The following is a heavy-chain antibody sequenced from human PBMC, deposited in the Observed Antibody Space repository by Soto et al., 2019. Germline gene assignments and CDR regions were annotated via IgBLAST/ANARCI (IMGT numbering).Heavy chain of an antibody. CDR2: ISHDGSNK. Sequence: PGGSLRLSCAASGFTFNNYAIHWVRLAPGKGLEWVATISHDGSNKYYSDSVKGRFTISRDNSKNTLSLQMNSLTTEDTAVYYCARDREIWFGELLSYYYYGMDVWGQGTTVTVSS. CDR1: GFTFNNYA. D-gene: IGHD3-10*01. CDR3: ARDREIWFGELLSYYYYGMDV. V-gene: IGHV3-30-3*01. J-gene: IGHJ6*02.